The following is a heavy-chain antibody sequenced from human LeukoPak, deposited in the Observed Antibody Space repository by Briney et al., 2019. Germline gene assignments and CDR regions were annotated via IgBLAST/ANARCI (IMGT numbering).Heavy chain of an antibody. D-gene: IGHD5-18*01. CDR1: GGSISSYY. CDR3: ARGGDTAMDY. CDR2: IYYSGST. Sequence: PSETLSLTCTVSGGSISSYYWSRIRQPPGKGLEWIGYIYYSGSTNYNPSLKSRVTISVDTSKNQFSLKLSSVTAADTAVYYCARGGDTAMDYWGQGTLVTVSS. V-gene: IGHV4-59*08. J-gene: IGHJ4*02.